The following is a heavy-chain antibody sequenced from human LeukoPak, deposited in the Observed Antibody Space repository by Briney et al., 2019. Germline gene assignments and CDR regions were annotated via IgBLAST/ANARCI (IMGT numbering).Heavy chain of an antibody. J-gene: IGHJ4*02. CDR2: IYYSGST. CDR1: GGSISSYY. Sequence: PSEILSLTCTVSGGSISSYYWSWIRQPPGKGLEWIGYIYYSGSTNYNPSLKSRVTISVDTSKNQFSLKLSSVTAADTAVYYCARGVAVAGYFDYWGQGTLVTVSS. CDR3: ARGVAVAGYFDY. V-gene: IGHV4-59*01. D-gene: IGHD6-19*01.